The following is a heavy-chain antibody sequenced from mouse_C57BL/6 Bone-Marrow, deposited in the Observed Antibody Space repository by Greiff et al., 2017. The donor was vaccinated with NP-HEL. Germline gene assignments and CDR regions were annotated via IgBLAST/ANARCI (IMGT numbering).Heavy chain of an antibody. J-gene: IGHJ4*01. Sequence: SGAELVKPGASVKISCKASGYAFSSYWMNWVKERPGKGLEWIGQIYHGDGDTKYNGKFKGKATLTADKSSSTAYMQVSSLTSEDSSVYFCARGDYGSSRFGYAMDYWGQGTSVTVSS. V-gene: IGHV1-80*01. CDR1: GYAFSSYW. CDR3: ARGDYGSSRFGYAMDY. D-gene: IGHD1-1*01. CDR2: IYHGDGDT.